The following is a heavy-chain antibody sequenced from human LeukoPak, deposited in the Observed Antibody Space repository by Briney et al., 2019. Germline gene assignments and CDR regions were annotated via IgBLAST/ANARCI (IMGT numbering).Heavy chain of an antibody. J-gene: IGHJ5*02. V-gene: IGHV3-74*01. D-gene: IGHD3-10*01. CDR3: ARSVRLNYDSGSYYAFDP. Sequence: GGSLRLSCAASGFTFSSYWMHWVRQAPGGGLVWVSRLNGDGSTKTYADSVKGRFTISRDNTKNTLYLQMNSLRAEDTAVYYCARSVRLNYDSGSYYAFDPWGQGTLVTVSS. CDR2: LNGDGSTK. CDR1: GFTFSSYW.